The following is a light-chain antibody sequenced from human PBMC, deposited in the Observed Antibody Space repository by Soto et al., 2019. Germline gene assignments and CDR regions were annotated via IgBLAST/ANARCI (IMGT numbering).Light chain of an antibody. V-gene: IGKV3-20*01. CDR2: GAS. CDR1: ESVSRN. CDR3: QQYGSSLLT. J-gene: IGKJ4*01. Sequence: EIVMTQSPATLSVSPGERATLSCRASESVSRNLAWYQQKPGQAPRLLIYGASIRDTGIPDRFSGSGSGTDFTLTISRLEPEDFAVYYCQQYGSSLLTFGGGTKVEIK.